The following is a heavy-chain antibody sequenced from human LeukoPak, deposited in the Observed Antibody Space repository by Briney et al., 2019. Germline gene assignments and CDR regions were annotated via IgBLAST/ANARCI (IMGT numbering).Heavy chain of an antibody. CDR2: TSFDGSDN. V-gene: IGHV3-30*04. J-gene: IGHJ2*01. CDR3: AKDWTGTKPFDL. D-gene: IGHD3/OR15-3a*01. CDR1: GFTFSSYA. Sequence: GRSLRLSCAASGFTFSSYAMHWVRQAPGKGLKWVAVTSFDGSDNYYADSVKGRFTISRDNSKNTLYLQVNSLRAEDTAVYYCAKDWTGTKPFDLWGRGTLVTVSS.